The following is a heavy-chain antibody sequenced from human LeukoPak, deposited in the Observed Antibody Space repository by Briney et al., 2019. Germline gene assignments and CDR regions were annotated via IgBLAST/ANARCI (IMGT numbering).Heavy chain of an antibody. CDR3: ARIRGYDGAFDI. J-gene: IGHJ3*02. CDR1: GASINTKY. Sequence: SETLSLTCTVSGASINTKYWWSWVRQSPGKGLEWIGYIYYSGSTNYNPSLKSRVTISVDTSKNQFSLKLSSVTAADTAVYYCARIRGYDGAFDIWGQGTMVTVSS. CDR2: IYYSGST. V-gene: IGHV4-59*01. D-gene: IGHD5-12*01.